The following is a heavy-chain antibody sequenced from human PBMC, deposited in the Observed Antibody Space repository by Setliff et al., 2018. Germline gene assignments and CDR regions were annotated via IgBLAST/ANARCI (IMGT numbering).Heavy chain of an antibody. CDR2: VYDSGTT. D-gene: IGHD2-2*01. V-gene: IGHV4-39*01. J-gene: IGHJ4*02. CDR3: ASCRYQVPYDY. Sequence: PSETLSLTCTVPGGSISSISYYWGWIRQPPGKGLEWIGTVYDSGTTYYNPPLKSRVTIFVDTSKNQFSLNLNSVTAADTGVYYCASCRYQVPYDYWGQGILVTVSS. CDR1: GGSISSISYY.